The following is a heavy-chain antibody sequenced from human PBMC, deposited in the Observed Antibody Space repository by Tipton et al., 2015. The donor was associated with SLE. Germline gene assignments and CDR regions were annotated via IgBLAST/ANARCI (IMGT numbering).Heavy chain of an antibody. V-gene: IGHV4-38-2*02. Sequence: GLVKPSETLSLTCTVSGGSISSHYWGWIRQPPGKGLEWIGSIYHSGSTYYNPSLKSRVTISVDTSKNQFSLKLSSVTAADTAVYYCARSSCSGGSCLFDYWGQGTLVTVSS. CDR2: IYHSGST. CDR1: GGSISSHY. CDR3: ARSSCSGGSCLFDY. D-gene: IGHD2-15*01. J-gene: IGHJ4*02.